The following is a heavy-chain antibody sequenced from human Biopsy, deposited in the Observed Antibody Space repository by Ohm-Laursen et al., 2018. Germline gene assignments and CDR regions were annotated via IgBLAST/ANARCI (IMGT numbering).Heavy chain of an antibody. J-gene: IGHJ3*02. Sequence: GASVKVSCKASGYTFTSYDITWVRQASGQGPEWIGWLNPVSGNSNFGQKFRGRVTVTSDTSISTAYMELRSLRSDDTAVYFCARSLSAIRVYAFDIGGQGTMVTVSS. CDR1: GYTFTSYD. D-gene: IGHD6-13*01. CDR2: LNPVSGNS. V-gene: IGHV1-8*01. CDR3: ARSLSAIRVYAFDI.